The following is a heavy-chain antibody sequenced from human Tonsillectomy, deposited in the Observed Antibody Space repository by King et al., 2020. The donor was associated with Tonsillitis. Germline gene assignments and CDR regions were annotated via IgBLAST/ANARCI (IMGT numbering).Heavy chain of an antibody. CDR1: GGSFSGYY. V-gene: IGHV4-34*01. CDR2: INHSVCT. J-gene: IGHJ5*02. CDR3: ASLAYCGGDCYSSRFDP. Sequence: VQLQQWGAGLLKPSETLSLTCAVYGGSFSGYYWSWIRPPPGKGLEWIGEINHSVCTNYNTSIKIRVTISVVTSKNQFSLKLSSVTAADTALYYCASLAYCGGDCYSSRFDPWGQGTLVTVSS. D-gene: IGHD2-21*02.